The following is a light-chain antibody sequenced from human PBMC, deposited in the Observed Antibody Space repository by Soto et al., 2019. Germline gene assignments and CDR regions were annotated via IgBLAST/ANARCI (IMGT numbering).Light chain of an antibody. J-gene: IGKJ4*01. V-gene: IGKV3-15*01. Sequence: EIVTTQSPATLSVSPGERATLYCRASQSVSSKLAWYQRKPGQAPRLLIYDASTRATGIPARFSGSGSGTDFTLTISRLEPEDFAVYYCQQYGSSLTFGGGTKVDIK. CDR3: QQYGSSLT. CDR1: QSVSSK. CDR2: DAS.